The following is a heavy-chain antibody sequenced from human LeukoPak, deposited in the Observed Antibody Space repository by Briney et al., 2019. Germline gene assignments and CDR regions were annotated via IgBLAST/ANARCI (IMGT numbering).Heavy chain of an antibody. D-gene: IGHD3-22*01. CDR2: ISAYNGNS. Sequence: ASVTVSCKASGYTFTSYGISWVRQAPGQGLEWMGWISAYNGNSNYAQKLQGRVTMTTDTSTSTAYMELRSLRSDDTAVYYCARAADYYDSSGYYYYYYYYYMDVWGKGTTVTVSS. V-gene: IGHV1-18*01. CDR1: GYTFTSYG. J-gene: IGHJ6*03. CDR3: ARAADYYDSSGYYYYYYYYYMDV.